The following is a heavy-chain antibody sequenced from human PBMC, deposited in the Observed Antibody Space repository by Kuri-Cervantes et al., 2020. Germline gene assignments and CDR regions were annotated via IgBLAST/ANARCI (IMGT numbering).Heavy chain of an antibody. CDR1: GYTFTSYA. D-gene: IGHD6-13*01. V-gene: IGHV7-4-1*02. J-gene: IGHJ4*02. CDR3: ARSGAATKSVTRDYFDY. CDR2: INTNTGNP. Sequence: ASVKVSCKASGYTFTSYAMNWVRQAPGQGLEWMGWINTNTGNPTYAQGFTGRFVFSLDTSVSTAYLQISSLKAEDTAVYYCARSGAATKSVTRDYFDYWGQGTLVTVSS.